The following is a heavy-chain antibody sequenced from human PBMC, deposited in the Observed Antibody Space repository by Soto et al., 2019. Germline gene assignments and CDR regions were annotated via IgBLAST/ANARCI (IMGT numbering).Heavy chain of an antibody. D-gene: IGHD1-1*01. CDR2: ISGSGGST. CDR1: GFTFSSYA. Sequence: GGSLRLSCAASGFTFSSYAMSWVRQAPGKGLEWVSAISGSGGSTYYADSVKGRFTISRDNSKNTLYLQMNSLRAEDTAVYYCSKDWGAPTGNHYYYYYMDVWGKGTTVTVSS. CDR3: SKDWGAPTGNHYYYYYMDV. V-gene: IGHV3-23*01. J-gene: IGHJ6*03.